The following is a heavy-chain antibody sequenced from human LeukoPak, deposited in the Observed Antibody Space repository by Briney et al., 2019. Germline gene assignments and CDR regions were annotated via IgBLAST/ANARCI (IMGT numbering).Heavy chain of an antibody. CDR1: GYTFTNYA. CDR2: ISGYNGNT. J-gene: IGHJ3*02. Sequence: ASVKVSCKASGYTFTNYAISWVRQAPGQGLEWMGWISGYNGNTNYAQKLQGRVIMTTDTSTSTAYMELRSLRSDDTVVYYCARVSGSGRYDAFYIWGQGTMVTVSS. CDR3: ARVSGSGRYDAFYI. D-gene: IGHD3-10*01. V-gene: IGHV1-18*01.